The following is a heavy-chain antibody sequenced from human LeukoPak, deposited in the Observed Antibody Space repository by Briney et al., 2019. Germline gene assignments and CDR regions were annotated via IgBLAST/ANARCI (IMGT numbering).Heavy chain of an antibody. Sequence: ASVNVSCKASGYTFTGYYMHWVRQAPGQGLEWMGWINPNSGGTNYAQKFQGRVTMTRDTSISTAYMELSRLRSDDTAVYYCARVSGVAAAGRGYYFDYWGQGTLVTVSS. D-gene: IGHD6-13*01. CDR2: INPNSGGT. J-gene: IGHJ4*02. CDR1: GYTFTGYY. CDR3: ARVSGVAAAGRGYYFDY. V-gene: IGHV1-2*02.